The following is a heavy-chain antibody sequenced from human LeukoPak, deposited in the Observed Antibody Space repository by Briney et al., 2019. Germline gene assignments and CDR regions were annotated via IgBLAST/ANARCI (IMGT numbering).Heavy chain of an antibody. Sequence: GGSLRLSCAASGFTFSSYAMHWVRQAPGKGLEWVAVIWYDGSNKYYADSVKGRFTISRDNSKNTLYLQMNSLRAEDTAVYYCARDYDSSGFDYWGQGTLVTVSS. CDR1: GFTFSSYA. V-gene: IGHV3-30*07. D-gene: IGHD3-22*01. J-gene: IGHJ4*02. CDR3: ARDYDSSGFDY. CDR2: IWYDGSNK.